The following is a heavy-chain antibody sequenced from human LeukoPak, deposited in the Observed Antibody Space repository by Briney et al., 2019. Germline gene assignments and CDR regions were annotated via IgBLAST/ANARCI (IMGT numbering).Heavy chain of an antibody. V-gene: IGHV3-21*01. D-gene: IGHD1-1*01. Sequence: GGSLRLSCAASGFTFASYSMNWVRQAPGKGLEWVSSISGDSTYIYNAGSVKGRFTTSRDNAQASLYLQMISLRADDTAVYYCARVSGRLERQSDLDYWGQGTLVIVSS. CDR2: ISGDSTYI. CDR3: ARVSGRLERQSDLDY. J-gene: IGHJ4*02. CDR1: GFTFASYS.